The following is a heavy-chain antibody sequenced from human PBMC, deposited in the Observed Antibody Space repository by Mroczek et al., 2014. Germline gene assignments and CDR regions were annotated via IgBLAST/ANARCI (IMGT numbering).Heavy chain of an antibody. Sequence: VQLVQSGGRRWYSRGGSLRLSCAASGFTFSSYAMSWVRQAPGKGLEWVSAISGSGGSTYYADSVKGRFTISRDNSKNTLYLQMNSLRAEDTAVYYCAKGGGELGYCSGGSCYSWDGGNYWGQGTLVTVSS. J-gene: IGHJ4*02. D-gene: IGHD2-15*01. CDR3: AKGGGELGYCSGGSCYSWDGGNY. V-gene: IGHV3-23*04. CDR2: ISGSGGST. CDR1: GFTFSSYA.